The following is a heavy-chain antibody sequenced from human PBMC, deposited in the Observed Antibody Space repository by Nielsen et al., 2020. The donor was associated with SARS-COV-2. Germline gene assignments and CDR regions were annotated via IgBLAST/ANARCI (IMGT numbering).Heavy chain of an antibody. Sequence: LSLTCAASGFTFSSYAMSWVRQAPGKGLEWVSAISGSGGSTYYADSVKGRFTISRDNSKNTLYLQMNSLRAEDTAVYYYAKDLGMVLWFGESCYYYGMDVWGQGTTVTVSS. V-gene: IGHV3-23*01. CDR2: ISGSGGST. CDR1: GFTFSSYA. D-gene: IGHD3-10*01. J-gene: IGHJ6*02. CDR3: AKDLGMVLWFGESCYYYGMDV.